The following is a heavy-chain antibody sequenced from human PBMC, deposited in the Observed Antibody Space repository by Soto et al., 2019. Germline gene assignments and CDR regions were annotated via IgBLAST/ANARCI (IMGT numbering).Heavy chain of an antibody. D-gene: IGHD3-22*01. V-gene: IGHV3-11*01. CDR2: ISSSGTTI. CDR3: ARDSVVTSSYYYYMDV. J-gene: IGHJ6*03. Sequence: PGGSLRLSCAASGFTFSDYYINWIRQAPGKGLEWISYISSSGTTIYYADSVKGRFTISRDNAKNSLYLQMNSLRAEDTAVYYCARDSVVTSSYYYYMDVWGKGTTVTVSS. CDR1: GFTFSDYY.